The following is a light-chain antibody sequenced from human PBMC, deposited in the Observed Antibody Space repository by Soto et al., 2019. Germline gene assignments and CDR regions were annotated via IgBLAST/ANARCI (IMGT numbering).Light chain of an antibody. J-gene: IGKJ2*01. CDR3: HHYGSSLPDT. V-gene: IGKV3-15*01. CDR2: GAS. Sequence: VVMTQSPATLSVSLGDRATLSCGASQTVNSNLAWYQQKPGQAPRLLIYGASTRATGIPARFSGSGHGTEFTLTISSLQSEDFAVYYCHHYGSSLPDTFGQGTKLEIK. CDR1: QTVNSN.